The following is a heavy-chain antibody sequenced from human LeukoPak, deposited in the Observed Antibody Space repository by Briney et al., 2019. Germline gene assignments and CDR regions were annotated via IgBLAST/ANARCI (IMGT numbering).Heavy chain of an antibody. CDR2: IYSGGNT. CDR1: GFTVSSNH. CDR3: ARDSGYIHDY. J-gene: IGHJ4*02. D-gene: IGHD5-18*01. V-gene: IGHV3-53*01. Sequence: PGGSLRLSCAASGFTVSSNHMSWVRQAPGKGLEWVSVIYSGGNTDYADSVKGRFTLSRDNSKNTLYLQMNSLRAEDTAVYYCARDSGYIHDYWGQGTLVTVSS.